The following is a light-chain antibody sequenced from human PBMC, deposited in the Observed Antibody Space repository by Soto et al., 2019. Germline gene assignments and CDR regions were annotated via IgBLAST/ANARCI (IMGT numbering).Light chain of an antibody. V-gene: IGLV2-11*01. CDR1: SSDVGGYNY. CDR2: DVN. Sequence: QSVLTQPRSVSGSLGQSVTISYTGTSSDVGGYNYVSWYQQHPGKAPKLMIYDVNKWPSGVPDRFSGSKSGNTASLTISGLQAADEADYYCCSYAGSWVFGGGTKLTVL. J-gene: IGLJ3*02. CDR3: CSYAGSWV.